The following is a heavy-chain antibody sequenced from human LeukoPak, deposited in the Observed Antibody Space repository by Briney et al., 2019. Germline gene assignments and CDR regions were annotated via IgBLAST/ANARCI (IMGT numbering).Heavy chain of an antibody. CDR3: AKDDSGGHYCLPKNFDY. Sequence: PGGSLRLSCAASGFTVSSYAMSWVRQVPGKGLEWVSAISGSGSSTYYADSVKGRFTISRDNSKNTLYLQMNSLRAEDTAVYYCAKDDSGGHYCLPKNFDYWGQGTLVTVSS. CDR1: GFTVSSYA. J-gene: IGHJ4*02. D-gene: IGHD3-22*01. CDR2: ISGSGSST. V-gene: IGHV3-23*01.